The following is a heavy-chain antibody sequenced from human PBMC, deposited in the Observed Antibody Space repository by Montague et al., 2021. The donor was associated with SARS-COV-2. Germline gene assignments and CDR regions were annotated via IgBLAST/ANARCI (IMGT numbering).Heavy chain of an antibody. V-gene: IGHV4-39*01. CDR2: VLSSGST. CDR1: GGSIFSNSFY. Sequence: SETLSLTCTVSGGSIFSNSFYWGWIRQSPGQGLEWIGNVLSSGSTFYNPSLRSRVTMSEDMSKNQFSLKLMSVTAADTAVYYCARSTVGTNDFDYWGQGTTVTVSS. D-gene: IGHD1-26*01. CDR3: ARSTVGTNDFDY. J-gene: IGHJ4*02.